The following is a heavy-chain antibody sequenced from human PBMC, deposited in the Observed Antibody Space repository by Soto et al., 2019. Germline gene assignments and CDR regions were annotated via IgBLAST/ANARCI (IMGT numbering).Heavy chain of an antibody. J-gene: IGHJ6*02. V-gene: IGHV3-30*18. CDR2: ISYDGSNK. CDR3: VKDGSSGWPYYYCLDV. Sequence: QVQLVESGGGVVQPGRSLRLSCAASGFTFSSYGMHWVRQAPGKGLEWVAVISYDGSNKYYADSVKGRFTISRDNSKNTLYLQMSSLRAEDTAVYYCVKDGSSGWPYYYCLDVWGQGTTVTVSS. D-gene: IGHD6-19*01. CDR1: GFTFSSYG.